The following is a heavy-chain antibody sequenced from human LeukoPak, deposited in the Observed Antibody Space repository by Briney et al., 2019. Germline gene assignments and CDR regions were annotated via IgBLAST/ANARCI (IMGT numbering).Heavy chain of an antibody. CDR1: GFTLSSYS. Sequence: GGSLRLSCAASGFTLSSYSMIWVRQAPGKGLEWVSSISSSSSYIYYADSVKGRFTISRDNAKNSLYLQMNSLRAEDTAVYYCARSFSDAFDIWGQGTMVTVSS. D-gene: IGHD3-16*02. J-gene: IGHJ3*02. V-gene: IGHV3-21*01. CDR3: ARSFSDAFDI. CDR2: ISSSSSYI.